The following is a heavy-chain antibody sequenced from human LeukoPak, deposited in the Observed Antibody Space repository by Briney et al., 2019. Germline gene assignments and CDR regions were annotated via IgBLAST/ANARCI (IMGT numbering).Heavy chain of an antibody. CDR2: INPNSGGT. V-gene: IGHV1-2*02. CDR3: ARDYYDSMEQPYYYYYYMDV. J-gene: IGHJ6*03. D-gene: IGHD3-22*01. CDR1: GYTFTGYY. Sequence: GASVTVSCKASGYTFTGYYMHWVRQAPGQGLEWMGWINPNSGGTNYAQKFQGRVTMTRDTSISTAYMELSRLRSDDTAVYYCARDYYDSMEQPYYYYYYMDVWGKGTTVTVSS.